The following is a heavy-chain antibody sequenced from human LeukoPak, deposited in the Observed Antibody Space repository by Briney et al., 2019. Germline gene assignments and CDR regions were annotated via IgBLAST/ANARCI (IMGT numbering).Heavy chain of an antibody. CDR1: GFTFSSYA. CDR3: ARDFMYNTLCTGC. J-gene: IGHJ4*02. V-gene: IGHV3-23*01. CDR2: ISGSGGST. Sequence: PGGSLRLSCAASGFTFSSYAMSWVRQAPGKGLEWASAISGSGGSTYYADSVKGRFTISRDNSKNTLYLQMNSLRAEDTAVYYCARDFMYNTLCTGCWGQGTLVTVSS. D-gene: IGHD1-14*01.